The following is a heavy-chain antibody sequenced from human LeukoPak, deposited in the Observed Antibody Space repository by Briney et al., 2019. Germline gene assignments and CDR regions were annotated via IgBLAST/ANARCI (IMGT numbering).Heavy chain of an antibody. CDR3: AGEKYYDFWSGYYSSHYYGMDV. J-gene: IGHJ6*02. CDR2: IWYDGSNK. D-gene: IGHD3-3*01. Sequence: TGGSLRLSCAASGFTFSSYGMHWVRQAPGKGLEWGAVIWYDGSNKYYADSVKGRFTISRDNSKNTLYLQMNSLRAEDTAVYYCAGEKYYDFWSGYYSSHYYGMDVWGQGTTVTGSS. V-gene: IGHV3-33*01. CDR1: GFTFSSYG.